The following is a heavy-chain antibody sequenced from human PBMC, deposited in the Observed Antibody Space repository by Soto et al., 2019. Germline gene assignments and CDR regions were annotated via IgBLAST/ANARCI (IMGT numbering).Heavy chain of an antibody. Sequence: SVQVSCKASGGTFSSYAISWVRQAPGQGLEWMGGIIPIFGTANYAQKFQGRVTITADESTSTAYMELSSLRSEDTAVYYCARVEIGPPRGYDDWGQGTLVTVSS. CDR2: IIPIFGTA. D-gene: IGHD2-21*01. CDR1: GGTFSSYA. J-gene: IGHJ1*01. V-gene: IGHV1-69*13. CDR3: ARVEIGPPRGYDD.